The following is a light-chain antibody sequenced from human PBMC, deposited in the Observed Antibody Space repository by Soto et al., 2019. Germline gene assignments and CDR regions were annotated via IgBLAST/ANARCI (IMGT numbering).Light chain of an antibody. Sequence: IGLTQSPGTLALFPGETATLSCRASQRVSSNYLAWYQQKPGQAPRLLIYGASSRATGIPDRFSGSGSGTDFTLTISSLQPEDFATYYCQQANSFPITFGQGTRLEIK. CDR1: QRVSSNY. CDR2: GAS. J-gene: IGKJ5*01. V-gene: IGKV3-20*01. CDR3: QQANSFPIT.